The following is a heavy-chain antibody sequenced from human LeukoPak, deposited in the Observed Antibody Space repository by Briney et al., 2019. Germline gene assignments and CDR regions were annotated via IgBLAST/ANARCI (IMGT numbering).Heavy chain of an antibody. CDR3: ARVSRVGGNHWHFDL. D-gene: IGHD4-23*01. J-gene: IGHJ2*01. CDR2: IYYTGTT. Sequence: SETLSLTCTVSGGSISSSSYYWGWIRQPPGKGLEWIGTIYYTGTTYYNPSLKSRVTISVDTSKNQFSLKLTSVTAADTAVYYCARVSRVGGNHWHFDLRGRGTLVTVSS. V-gene: IGHV4-39*07. CDR1: GGSISSSSYY.